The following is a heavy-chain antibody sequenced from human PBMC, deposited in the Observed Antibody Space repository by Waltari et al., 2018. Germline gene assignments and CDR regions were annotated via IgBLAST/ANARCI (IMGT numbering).Heavy chain of an antibody. V-gene: IGHV1-69*02. CDR2: SIPIRGIA. CDR1: GGTFSSYT. J-gene: IGHJ3*02. D-gene: IGHD6-6*01. CDR3: AKSSIAALDAFDI. Sequence: QVQLVQSGAEVKKPGSSVKVSCKASGGTFSSYTISWVRQAPGQGLEWMGRSIPIRGIANYAQKFQGRVTITADKSTSTAYMELSSLRSEDTAVYYCAKSSIAALDAFDIWGQGTMVTVSS.